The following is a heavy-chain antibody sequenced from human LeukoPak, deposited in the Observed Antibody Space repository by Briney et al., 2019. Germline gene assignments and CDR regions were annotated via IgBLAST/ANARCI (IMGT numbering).Heavy chain of an antibody. CDR2: INHSGST. J-gene: IGHJ6*03. V-gene: IGHV4-34*01. CDR3: ARVQVVPAAIRTPPYYYYYYMGV. D-gene: IGHD2-2*02. CDR1: GGSFSGYY. Sequence: SETLSLTCAVYGGSFSGYYWSWIRQPPGKGLEWIGEINHSGSTNYNPSLKSRVTISVDTSKNQFSLKLSSVTAADTAVYYCARVQVVPAAIRTPPYYYYYYMGVWGKGTTVTVSS.